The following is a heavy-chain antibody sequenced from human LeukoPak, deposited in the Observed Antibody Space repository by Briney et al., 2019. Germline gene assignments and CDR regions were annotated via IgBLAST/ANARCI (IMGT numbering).Heavy chain of an antibody. CDR2: ISYTGTT. J-gene: IGHJ4*02. D-gene: IGHD3-10*01. Sequence: SETLSLTCSVSGGSINNGFYWGWIRQSPGKGLEWIGTISYTGTTYYNPSLESRITISVDVSKSQFSLRLSSLTAADTAIYYCARSVYSSGFYSAEDIDYWGQGTLVTVSS. V-gene: IGHV4-39*07. CDR1: GGSINNGFY. CDR3: ARSVYSSGFYSAEDIDY.